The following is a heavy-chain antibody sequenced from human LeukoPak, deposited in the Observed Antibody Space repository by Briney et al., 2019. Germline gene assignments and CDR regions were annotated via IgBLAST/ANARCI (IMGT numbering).Heavy chain of an antibody. D-gene: IGHD3-10*01. CDR3: ARDMGRDSFDI. J-gene: IGHJ3*02. CDR2: ISGSGTDM. CDR1: GFTFSAYH. V-gene: IGHV3-21*01. Sequence: GGSLRLSCAASGFTFSAYHMNWVRQAPGKGLEWVSFISGSGTDMFFEDSVRDRFTISRDNAENSLYLRMDSLTAEDTAMYYCARDMGRDSFDIWGQGTMVIVSS.